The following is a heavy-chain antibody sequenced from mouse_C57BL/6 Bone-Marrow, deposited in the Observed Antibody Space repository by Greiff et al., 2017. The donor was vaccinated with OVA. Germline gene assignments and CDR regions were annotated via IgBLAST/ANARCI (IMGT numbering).Heavy chain of an antibody. D-gene: IGHD1-1*01. J-gene: IGHJ2*01. CDR3: ARQSTVVDYFDY. Sequence: EVQVVGSGGGLVQPGGSLKLSCAASGFTFSDYGMAWVRQAPRKGPEWVAFISNLAYSIYYADTVTGRFTISRENAKNTLYLEMSSLRSEDTAMYYCARQSTVVDYFDYWGQGTTLTVAS. CDR2: ISNLAYSI. V-gene: IGHV5-15*01. CDR1: GFTFSDYG.